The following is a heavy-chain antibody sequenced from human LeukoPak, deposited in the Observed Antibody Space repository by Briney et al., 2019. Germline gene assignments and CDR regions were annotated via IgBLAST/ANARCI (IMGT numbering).Heavy chain of an antibody. CDR1: GFTFSSYG. CDR2: ISYDGSNK. J-gene: IGHJ3*02. V-gene: IGHV3-30*03. CDR3: AILISPSDAFDI. D-gene: IGHD2/OR15-2a*01. Sequence: GGSLRLSCAASGFTFSSYGMHWVRQAPGKGLEWVAVISYDGSNKYYADSVKGRFTISRDNSKNTLYLQMNSLRAEDTAVYYCAILISPSDAFDIWGQGTMVTVSS.